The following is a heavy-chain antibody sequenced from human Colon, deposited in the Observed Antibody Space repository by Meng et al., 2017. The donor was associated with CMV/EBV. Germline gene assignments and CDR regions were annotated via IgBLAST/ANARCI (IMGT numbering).Heavy chain of an antibody. V-gene: IGHV3-43*01. Sequence: GGSLRLSCAASEFTFDDYTMHWVRQAPGKGLEWVFLFSLDGGDTYYADSMKGRFTISRDNTKNSLYLQMNSLRTDDTAVYYCTTRIRTTNDFWGQGTLVTVSS. CDR3: TTRIRTTNDF. CDR1: EFTFDDYT. J-gene: IGHJ4*02. D-gene: IGHD1-14*01. CDR2: FSLDGGDT.